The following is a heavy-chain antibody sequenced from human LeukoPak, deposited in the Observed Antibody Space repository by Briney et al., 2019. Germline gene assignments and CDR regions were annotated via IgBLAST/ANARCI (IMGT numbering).Heavy chain of an antibody. CDR3: AREVCSVGDCYSTIGWLDP. J-gene: IGHJ5*02. CDR2: INPDGGAT. Sequence: ASVKVSCKASAYTFTGYFIHWLRQAPGQGLEWMGWINPDGGATRYAQKFQGRVTMTRDTSISAAYMGLSSLRSDDTAVYYCAREVCSVGDCYSTIGWLDPWGQGTLVTVS. CDR1: AYTFTGYF. D-gene: IGHD2-21*02. V-gene: IGHV1-2*02.